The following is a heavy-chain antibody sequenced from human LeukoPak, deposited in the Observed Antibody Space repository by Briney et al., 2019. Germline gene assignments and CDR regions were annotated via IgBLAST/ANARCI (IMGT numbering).Heavy chain of an antibody. V-gene: IGHV5-51*01. J-gene: IGHJ3*02. CDR3: ARGGWLQPPDDAFDI. D-gene: IGHD5-24*01. Sequence: GESLKISCKGSGYSFTSYWIGWVRQMPGKGLEWMGIIYPGDSDTRYSPSFQGQVTISADKSISTAYLQWSSLKASDTAMYYCARGGWLQPPDDAFDIWGQGTMVTVSS. CDR1: GYSFTSYW. CDR2: IYPGDSDT.